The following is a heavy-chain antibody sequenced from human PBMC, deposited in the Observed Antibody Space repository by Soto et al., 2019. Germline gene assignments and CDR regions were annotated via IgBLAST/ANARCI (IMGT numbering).Heavy chain of an antibody. V-gene: IGHV3-30-3*01. J-gene: IGHJ6*02. CDR1: GFTFSSYA. Sequence: GESLKISCAASGFTFSSYAMHWVRQAPGKGLEWVAVISYDGSNKYYADSVKGRFTISRDNSKNTLYLQMNSLRAEDTAVYYCARDEYSSSWSSSYYGMDVWGQGTTVTVSS. D-gene: IGHD6-13*01. CDR2: ISYDGSNK. CDR3: ARDEYSSSWSSSYYGMDV.